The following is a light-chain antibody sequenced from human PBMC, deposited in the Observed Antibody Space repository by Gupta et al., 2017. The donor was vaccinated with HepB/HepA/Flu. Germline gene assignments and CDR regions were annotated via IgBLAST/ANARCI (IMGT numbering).Light chain of an antibody. CDR1: QSILYSSNNLNY. CDR2: WAS. Sequence: DIVMTQSPDSLAVSLGERATINCKSSQSILYSSNNLNYLAWYQQKPGQPAKLLIYWASTREAGVPDRFSGSGSGTDFTLTISSRQAEDVAVYYCQQYENNPHLTFGQGTRMEIK. CDR3: QQYENNPHLT. J-gene: IGKJ5*01. V-gene: IGKV4-1*01.